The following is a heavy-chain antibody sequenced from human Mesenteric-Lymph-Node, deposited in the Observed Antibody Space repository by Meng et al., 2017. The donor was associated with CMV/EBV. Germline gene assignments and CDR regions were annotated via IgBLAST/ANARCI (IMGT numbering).Heavy chain of an antibody. CDR3: ARQLLCSSSTCAARR. V-gene: IGHV3-21*04. CDR2: ISRSDSYR. J-gene: IGHJ4*02. CDR1: GFTFSNSD. Sequence: GGSLRLSCAASGFTFSNSDMNWVRQAPGKGLEWVSSISRSDSYRHYADSVKGRFTISRDNAKNSVDLQMTSLRAEDTAVYFCARQLLCSSSTCAARRWGQGTLVTVSS. D-gene: IGHD2-2*01.